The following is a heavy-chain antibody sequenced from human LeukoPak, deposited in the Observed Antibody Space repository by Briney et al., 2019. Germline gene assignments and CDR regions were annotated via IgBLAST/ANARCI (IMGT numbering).Heavy chain of an antibody. CDR3: ARGNSGSSGLWDS. Sequence: GGSLRLSCVASGFSISTYWMHWVRQAPGKGLVWVSRINPYGSSTNYADSVKGRFTISRASARNTVYLQMNSLRADDTAVYYCARGNSGSSGLWDSWGQGTLVTVSS. D-gene: IGHD1-26*01. V-gene: IGHV3-74*01. CDR1: GFSISTYW. CDR2: INPYGSST. J-gene: IGHJ4*02.